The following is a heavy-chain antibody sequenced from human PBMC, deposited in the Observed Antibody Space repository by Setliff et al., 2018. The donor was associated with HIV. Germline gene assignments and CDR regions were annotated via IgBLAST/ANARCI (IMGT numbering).Heavy chain of an antibody. D-gene: IGHD3-22*01. J-gene: IGHJ4*02. V-gene: IGHV4-38-2*01. CDR1: GYSIGSGSF. CDR2: IPHNGGT. CDR3: ARHIIPYYYDSSGTYYFDY. Sequence: PSETLSLTCAVSGYSIGSGSFWGWIRQPPGKGLEWNATIPHNGGTYYNPDPSLTGRVTISVDTSKNQFSLKLAFVTAADTAVYYCARHIIPYYYDSSGTYYFDYWGQGTLVTVSS.